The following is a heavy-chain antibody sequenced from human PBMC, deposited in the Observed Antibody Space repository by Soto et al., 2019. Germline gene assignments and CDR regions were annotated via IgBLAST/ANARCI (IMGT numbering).Heavy chain of an antibody. J-gene: IGHJ6*02. CDR2: IIPIFGTA. CDR1: GGTFSSYA. D-gene: IGHD3-10*01. Sequence: QVQLVQSGAEVKKPGSSVKVSCKASGGTFSSYAISWVRQAPGQGLEWMGGIIPIFGTANYAQKFQGRVTITADESTSTAYMELGSLRSENTAVYYCARGEAYGSGNMRSMDVWGQGTTVTVSS. CDR3: ARGEAYGSGNMRSMDV. V-gene: IGHV1-69*01.